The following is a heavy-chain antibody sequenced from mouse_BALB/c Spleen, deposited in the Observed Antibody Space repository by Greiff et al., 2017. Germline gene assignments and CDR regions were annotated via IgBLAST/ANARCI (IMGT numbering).Heavy chain of an antibody. Sequence: EVKLEESGGGLVQPGGSMKLSCVASGFTFSNYWMNWVRQSPEKGLEWVAEIRLKSNNYATHYAESVTGRFTISRDDSKSSVYLQMNNLRAEDTGIYYCTANWDYWGQGTTLTVSS. CDR2: IRLKSNNYAT. CDR3: TANWDY. CDR1: GFTFSNYW. J-gene: IGHJ2*01. V-gene: IGHV6-6*02. D-gene: IGHD4-1*01.